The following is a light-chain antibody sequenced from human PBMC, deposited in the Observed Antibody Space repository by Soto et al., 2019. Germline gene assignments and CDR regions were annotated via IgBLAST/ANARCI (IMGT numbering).Light chain of an antibody. CDR3: QQYGISHT. CDR1: QSVASNY. J-gene: IGKJ2*01. Sequence: EIVLTQSPGTLSLSPGERATLSCRASQSVASNYLAWYQQKPGQAPRVLIYGASSRATGIPGRFSGSGSGTDFTLTISRLEPEDFAVYYCQQYGISHTFGQGTKLEIK. CDR2: GAS. V-gene: IGKV3-20*01.